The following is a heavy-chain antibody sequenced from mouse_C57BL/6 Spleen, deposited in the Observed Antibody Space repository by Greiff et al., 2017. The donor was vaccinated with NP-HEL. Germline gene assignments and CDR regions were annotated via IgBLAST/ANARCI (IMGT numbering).Heavy chain of an antibody. CDR1: GYTFTDYN. V-gene: IGHV1-18*01. D-gene: IGHD3-3*01. Sequence: EVQLQQSGPELVKPGASVKIPCKASGYTFTDYNMDWVNQSHGKSLEWIGDINPNNGGTIYNQKFKGKATLTVDKSSSTAYMELRSLTSEDTAVYYCARSPRGLLAMDYWGQGTSVTVSS. CDR2: INPNNGGT. J-gene: IGHJ4*01. CDR3: ARSPRGLLAMDY.